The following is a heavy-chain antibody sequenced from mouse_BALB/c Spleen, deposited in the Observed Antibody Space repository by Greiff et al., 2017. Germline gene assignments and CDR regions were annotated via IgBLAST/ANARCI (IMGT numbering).Heavy chain of an antibody. J-gene: IGHJ3*01. V-gene: IGHV5-6-2*01. D-gene: IGHD1-1*01. CDR2: INSNGGST. Sequence: EVQLQESGGGLVKLGGSLKLSCAASGFTFSSYYMSWVRQTPEKRLELVAAINSNGGSTYYPDTVKGRFTISRDNAKNTLYLQMSSLKSEDTALYYCARHYYGSSYGGFAYWGQGTLVTVSA. CDR1: GFTFSSYY. CDR3: ARHYYGSSYGGFAY.